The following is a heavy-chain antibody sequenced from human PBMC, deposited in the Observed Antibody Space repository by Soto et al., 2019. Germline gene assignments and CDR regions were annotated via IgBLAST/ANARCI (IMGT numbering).Heavy chain of an antibody. CDR1: GFTFSSYG. CDR2: ISYDGSNK. Sequence: GGSLRLSCAASGFTFSSYGMHWVRQAPGKGLEWVAVISYDGSNKYYADSVKGRFTISRDNSKNSLYLQMNSLRAEDTAVYYCARDKKSSRGPSDAFDIWGQGTMVTVSS. D-gene: IGHD6-13*01. CDR3: ARDKKSSRGPSDAFDI. V-gene: IGHV3-30*03. J-gene: IGHJ3*02.